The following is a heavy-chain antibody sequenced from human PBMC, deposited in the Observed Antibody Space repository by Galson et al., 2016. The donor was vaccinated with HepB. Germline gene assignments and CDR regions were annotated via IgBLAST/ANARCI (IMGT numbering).Heavy chain of an antibody. CDR2: IRDKANNYTT. J-gene: IGHJ3*02. Sequence: SLRLSCATSGLSFSVRGMHWVRQAPGKGLEWVGRIRDKANNYTTEYAASVEGRFSVSTDESKNSLYLQMNSLETEDTAVYYCAKPTNSDAFHIWGQGTMVTVSS. V-gene: IGHV3-72*01. CDR3: AKPTNSDAFHI. D-gene: IGHD5-12*01. CDR1: GLSFSVRG.